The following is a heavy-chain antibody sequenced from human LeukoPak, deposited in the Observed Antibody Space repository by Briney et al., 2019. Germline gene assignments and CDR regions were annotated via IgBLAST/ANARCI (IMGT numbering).Heavy chain of an antibody. Sequence: HPGGSLRLSCAASGFTFSSYSMNWVRQAPGKGLEWVSYISSSSTIYYADSVKGRFTISRDNAKNSLYLQMNSLRAEDTAVYYCASGYCSGGSCYRFDYWGQGTLVTVSS. D-gene: IGHD2-15*01. CDR2: ISSSSTI. J-gene: IGHJ4*02. CDR3: ASGYCSGGSCYRFDY. CDR1: GFTFSSYS. V-gene: IGHV3-48*04.